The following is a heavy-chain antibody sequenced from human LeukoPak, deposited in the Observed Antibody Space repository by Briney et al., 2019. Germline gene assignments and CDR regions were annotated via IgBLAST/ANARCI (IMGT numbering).Heavy chain of an antibody. Sequence: SETLSLTCTVSGGSISSSSYYWGWIRQPPGKGLEWIGSIYYSGSTYYNPSLKSRVTISVDTSKNQFSLKLSSVTAADTAVYYCARGQDIVRMVYAMTGWFDPWGQGTLVTVSS. CDR3: ARGQDIVRMVYAMTGWFDP. J-gene: IGHJ5*02. D-gene: IGHD2-8*01. CDR1: GGSISSSSYY. CDR2: IYYSGST. V-gene: IGHV4-39*07.